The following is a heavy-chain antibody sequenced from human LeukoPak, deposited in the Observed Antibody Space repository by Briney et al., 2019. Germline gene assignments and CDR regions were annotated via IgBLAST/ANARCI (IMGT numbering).Heavy chain of an antibody. CDR2: ISSSGSTI. CDR3: ASGEPYYDSSGYYSRPG. CDR1: GFTFSSYG. V-gene: IGHV3-48*03. J-gene: IGHJ4*02. Sequence: GGSLRLSCAASGFTFSSYGMNWLRQAPGKGLEWVSYISSSGSTIYYADSVKGRFTISRDNAKNSLYLQMNSLRAEDTAVYYCASGEPYYDSSGYYSRPGWGQGTLVTVSS. D-gene: IGHD3-22*01.